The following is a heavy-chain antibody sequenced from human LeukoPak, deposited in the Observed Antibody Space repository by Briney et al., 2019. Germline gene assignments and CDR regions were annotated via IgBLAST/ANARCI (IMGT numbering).Heavy chain of an antibody. Sequence: SETLSLTCAVYGGSFGGYYWSWIRQPPGKGLEWIGEINHSGSTNYNPSLKSRVTISVDTSKNQFSLKLSSVTAADTAVYYCARLRRYYDSSGYYARRSDYYYYYYMDVWGKGTTVTISS. CDR3: ARLRRYYDSSGYYARRSDYYYYYYMDV. CDR2: INHSGST. D-gene: IGHD3-22*01. J-gene: IGHJ6*03. CDR1: GGSFGGYY. V-gene: IGHV4-34*01.